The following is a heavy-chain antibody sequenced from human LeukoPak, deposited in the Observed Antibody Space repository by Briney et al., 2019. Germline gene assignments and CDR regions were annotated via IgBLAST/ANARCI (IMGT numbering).Heavy chain of an antibody. J-gene: IGHJ3*02. CDR2: IYYTGST. Sequence: SETLFLTWTVFAVSISSYYGRWIRQPPGKGLVWLGYIYYTGSTNYNPSLKSGITLSVDTSKIQFFLNLSSFTAAVAVVACLARSPQAGDFWSGYYYSAFDIWGQVTMVIVSS. CDR1: AVSISSYY. V-gene: IGHV4-59*13. D-gene: IGHD3-3*01. CDR3: ARSPQAGDFWSGYYYSAFDI.